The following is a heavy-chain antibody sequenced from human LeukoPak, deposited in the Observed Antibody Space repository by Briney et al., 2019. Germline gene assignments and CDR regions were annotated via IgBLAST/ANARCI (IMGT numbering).Heavy chain of an antibody. D-gene: IGHD5-18*01. CDR3: ARVRRGYSYGCDY. CDR2: IYYSGST. Sequence: KSSETLSLTXTVSGGSISSYYWSWIRQPPGKGLEWIGYIYYSGSTNYNPSLKSRVTISVDTSKNQFSLKLSSVTAADTAVYYCARVRRGYSYGCDYWGQGTLVTVSS. V-gene: IGHV4-59*01. CDR1: GGSISSYY. J-gene: IGHJ4*02.